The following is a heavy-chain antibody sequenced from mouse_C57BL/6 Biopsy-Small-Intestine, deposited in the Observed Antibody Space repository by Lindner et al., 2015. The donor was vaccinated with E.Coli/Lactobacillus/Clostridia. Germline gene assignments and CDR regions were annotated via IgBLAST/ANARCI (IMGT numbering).Heavy chain of an antibody. CDR3: ASWGKTYFYY. J-gene: IGHJ2*01. V-gene: IGHV1-9*01. D-gene: IGHD4-1*01. CDR2: IVPGSDST. CDR1: GYTFNGYW. Sequence: VQLQESGAEVMKPGASVKVSCKATGYTFNGYWIEWVKQRPGHGLEWIGEIVPGSDSTNYNEKFKGKATFTADTSSNTAYIQLSSLTTEDSAIYYCASWGKTYFYYWGQGTTLTVSS.